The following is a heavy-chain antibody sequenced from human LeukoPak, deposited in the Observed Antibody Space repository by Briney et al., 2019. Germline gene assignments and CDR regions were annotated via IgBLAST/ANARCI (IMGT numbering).Heavy chain of an antibody. V-gene: IGHV3-23*01. J-gene: IGHJ4*02. CDR2: IGGSGSYT. CDR3: ARDWYDY. Sequence: GGSLRLSRAASGFTFSTYAMIWVRQAPGKGLEWVSVIGGSGSYTYYADSVKGRFTIPRDNSKDTLYLQMNSLRPEDTAVYYCARDWYDYWGQGTLVTVSS. CDR1: GFTFSTYA. D-gene: IGHD6-13*01.